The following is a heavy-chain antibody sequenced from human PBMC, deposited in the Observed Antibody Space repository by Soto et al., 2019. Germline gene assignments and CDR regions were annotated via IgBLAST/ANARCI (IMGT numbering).Heavy chain of an antibody. J-gene: IGHJ5*01. V-gene: IGHV3-23*01. CDR3: AKGYCGGGSCYDLDNWFDS. CDR1: GCTFSTYA. CDR2: IGDSEGETT. Sequence: EVQLLESGGGLVQPGGSLRLSCAASGCTFSTYAMTWVRQAPGKGPEWVSRIGDSEGETTHYADSVKGRFTISRDNAKNTLYLQMNSLIVEGKAIYYCAKGYCGGGSCYDLDNWFDSWGQGTRVTVSS. D-gene: IGHD2-15*01.